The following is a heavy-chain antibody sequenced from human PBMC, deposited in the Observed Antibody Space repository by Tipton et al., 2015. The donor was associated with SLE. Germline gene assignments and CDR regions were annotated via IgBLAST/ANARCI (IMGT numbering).Heavy chain of an antibody. Sequence: GLVKPSETLSLTCAVSGYSITGGYHWGWIRQPPGKGLEWIANIYHSGSSYYNPSLKSRVTISADTSKNQFSLNLNSVTAADTAVYYCARNGPGAGADEWYSDFWGRGTLVTVSS. D-gene: IGHD1-26*01. CDR3: ARNGPGAGADEWYSDF. CDR1: GYSITGGYH. V-gene: IGHV4-38-2*01. CDR2: IYHSGSS. J-gene: IGHJ2*01.